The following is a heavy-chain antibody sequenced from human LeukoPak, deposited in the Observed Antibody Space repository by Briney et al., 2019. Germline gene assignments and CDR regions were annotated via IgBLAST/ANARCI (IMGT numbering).Heavy chain of an antibody. CDR1: GYTLTELS. Sequence: ASVKVSCKVSGYTLTELSMHWVRQAPGKGLEWMGGFDPEDGETIYAQKFQGRVTMTEDTSTDTAYMELSSLRSEDTAVYYCATEGDILTGYRSIAAFDPWGQGTLVTVSS. V-gene: IGHV1-24*01. CDR3: ATEGDILTGYRSIAAFDP. J-gene: IGHJ5*02. CDR2: FDPEDGET. D-gene: IGHD3-9*01.